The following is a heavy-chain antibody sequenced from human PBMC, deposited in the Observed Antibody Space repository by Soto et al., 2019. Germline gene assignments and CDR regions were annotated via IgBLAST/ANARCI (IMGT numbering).Heavy chain of an antibody. CDR2: ISYDGSNK. D-gene: IGHD3-3*01. CDR1: GFTFSSYG. Sequence: GGSLRLSCAASGFTFSSYGMHWVRQAPGKGLEWVAVISYDGSNKYYADSVKGRFTISRDNSKNTLYLQMNSLRAEDTAVYYCAKTTWSGQYPFDYWGQGTLVTVSS. V-gene: IGHV3-30*18. J-gene: IGHJ4*02. CDR3: AKTTWSGQYPFDY.